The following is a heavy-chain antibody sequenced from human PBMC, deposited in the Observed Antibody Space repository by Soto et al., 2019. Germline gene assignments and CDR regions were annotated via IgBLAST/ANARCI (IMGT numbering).Heavy chain of an antibody. CDR3: ARGSHVXXXXXXPESPYYYYGMDV. CDR2: IIPNFGTA. J-gene: IGHJ6*02. V-gene: IGHV1-69*01. CDR1: GGTFSSYA. Sequence: QVQLVQSGAEVKKPGSSVKVSCKASGGTFSSYAISWVRQAPGQGLEWMGGIIPNFGTAHYAQKFQGRVKITADESTSTAYREVSSLRSEDTAVYYCARGSHVXXXXXXPESPYYYYGMDVWGQGTTVTVSS.